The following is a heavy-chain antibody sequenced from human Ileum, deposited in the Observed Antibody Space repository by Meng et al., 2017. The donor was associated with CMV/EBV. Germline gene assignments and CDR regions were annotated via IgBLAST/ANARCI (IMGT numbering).Heavy chain of an antibody. CDR3: ASEVGAIVPEGMDV. CDR2: IYPGDSDT. V-gene: IGHV5-51*01. Sequence: GGSLRLSCEGSGYIFSKSWIGWVRQMPGKGLEWMGIIYPGDSDTTYSPSFQGQVTISADKSISTAYLQWSSLKASDTAMYYCASEVGAIVPEGMDVWGQGTTVTVSS. CDR1: GYIFSKSW. J-gene: IGHJ6*02. D-gene: IGHD1-26*01.